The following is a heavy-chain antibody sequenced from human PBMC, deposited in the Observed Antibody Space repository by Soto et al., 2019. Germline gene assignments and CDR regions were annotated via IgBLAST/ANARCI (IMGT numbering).Heavy chain of an antibody. D-gene: IGHD2-2*01. CDR1: GYTFTTYD. CDR2: ISAYNGNT. J-gene: IGHJ5*02. Sequence: QFQLVQSGAEVKKPGASVKVSCKASGYTFTTYDISWVRQAPGQGLEWMGRISAYNGNTNYAQKLQGRVTLTTATSTSTAYMELRSLRSDDTAVYYCARVGGYCSSTTCYRWFDPWGQGTLVTVSS. V-gene: IGHV1-18*04. CDR3: ARVGGYCSSTTCYRWFDP.